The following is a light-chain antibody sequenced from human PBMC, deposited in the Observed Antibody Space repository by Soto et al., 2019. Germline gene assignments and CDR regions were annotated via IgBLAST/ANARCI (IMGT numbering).Light chain of an antibody. Sequence: ALTQPFSLSWAPLRSLTIFLTGNSSDVGCYNYVSWYQQHPGKAPKLILYDVNNRPSGVSDRFSGFKSGNTASLTISGLQVEDEADYYCSSYTSSTTDVFGTGTKVTV. J-gene: IGLJ1*01. CDR2: DVN. CDR3: SSYTSSTTDV. CDR1: SSDVGCYNY. V-gene: IGLV2-14*01.